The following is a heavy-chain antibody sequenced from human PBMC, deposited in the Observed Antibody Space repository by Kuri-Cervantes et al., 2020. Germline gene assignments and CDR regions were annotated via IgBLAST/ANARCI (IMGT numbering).Heavy chain of an antibody. J-gene: IGHJ4*02. D-gene: IGHD6-13*01. CDR1: GFTFSSYW. CDR3: AKDGFIIAGAPSG. V-gene: IGHV3-7*01. CDR2: IKQDGSEK. Sequence: GGSLRLSCAASGFTFSSYWMSWVRQAPGKGLEWVANIKQDGSEKYYVDSVKGRFTISRDNAKNSLYLQMNSLRAEDTAVYYCAKDGFIIAGAPSGRGQGTLVTVSP.